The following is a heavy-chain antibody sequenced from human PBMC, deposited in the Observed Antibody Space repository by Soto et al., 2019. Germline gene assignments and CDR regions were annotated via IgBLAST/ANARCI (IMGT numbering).Heavy chain of an antibody. J-gene: IGHJ4*02. CDR3: ARGLYGAYGQDF. Sequence: PGGSLRLSCAASGFTFSSYGMHWVRQAPGKGLMWVSRIKGDDITTNYADSVKGRFTISRYNAKNTVFPQMHSLRAEDTALYYCARGLYGAYGQDFWGQGILVTVSS. V-gene: IGHV3-74*01. CDR1: GFTFSSYG. CDR2: IKGDDITT. D-gene: IGHD4-17*01.